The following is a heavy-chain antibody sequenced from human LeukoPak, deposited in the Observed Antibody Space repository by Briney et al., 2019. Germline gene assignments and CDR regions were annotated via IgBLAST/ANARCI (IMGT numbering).Heavy chain of an antibody. V-gene: IGHV3-74*01. CDR1: GSTFSRYW. J-gene: IGHJ4*02. Sequence: GGSLRLSCAASGSTFSRYWMHWVRQAPGKGLVWVSRVKSDGSDTIYADSVKGRFTISRDNAKNTLYLQMDSLRAEDTAVYYCTTGIGNYYYYWGQGTLVSVAS. D-gene: IGHD3-10*01. CDR3: TTGIGNYYYY. CDR2: VKSDGSDT.